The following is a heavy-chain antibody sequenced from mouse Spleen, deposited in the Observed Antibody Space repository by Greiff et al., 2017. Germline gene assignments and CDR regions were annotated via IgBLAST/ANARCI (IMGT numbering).Heavy chain of an antibody. V-gene: IGHV5-9-3*01. CDR2: ISSGGGNT. D-gene: IGHD2-1*01. J-gene: IGHJ4*01. Sequence: EVHLVESGGGLVKPGGSLKLSCAASGFTFSSYAMSWVRQTPEKRLEWVATISSGGGNTYYPDSVKGRFTISRDNAKNTLYLQMSSLKSEDTAMYYCARHWGNSYYAMDYWGQGTSVTVSS. CDR1: GFTFSSYA. CDR3: ARHWGNSYYAMDY.